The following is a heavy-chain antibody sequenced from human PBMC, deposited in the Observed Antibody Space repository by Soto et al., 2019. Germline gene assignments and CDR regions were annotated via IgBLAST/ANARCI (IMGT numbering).Heavy chain of an antibody. J-gene: IGHJ4*02. V-gene: IGHV4-34*11. CDR3: ARDFAYFDS. CDR2: IYYSGST. CDR1: GGSFSGYY. Sequence: SETLSLTCAVYGGSFSGYYWSWIRQPPGKGLEWIGYIYYSGSTNNNPSLKSRVTISVDTSKNQFSLNLDSVTAADTAVYFCARDFAYFDSWGQGTLVTV. D-gene: IGHD3-3*01.